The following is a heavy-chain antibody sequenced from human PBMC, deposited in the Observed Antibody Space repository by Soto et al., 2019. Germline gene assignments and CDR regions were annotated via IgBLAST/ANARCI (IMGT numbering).Heavy chain of an antibody. CDR1: GFTFSNYG. Sequence: GGSLRLSCTASGFTFSNYGMHWVRQAPGKGLEWVAVISYDGKNKYYGDSVKGRFTISRDNSKNTLYLQMNSLRAEDTAVYYCAKDGNYGDYVSAMDVWGQGTMVTVSS. CDR2: ISYDGKNK. D-gene: IGHD4-17*01. V-gene: IGHV3-30*18. J-gene: IGHJ6*02. CDR3: AKDGNYGDYVSAMDV.